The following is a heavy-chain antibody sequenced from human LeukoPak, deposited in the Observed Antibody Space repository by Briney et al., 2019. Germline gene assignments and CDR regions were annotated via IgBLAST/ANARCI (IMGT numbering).Heavy chain of an antibody. Sequence: ASVKVSCKASGYTFTSYDINWVRQATGQGLEWMGWMNPNSGNTGYAQKFQGRVTMTRNTSISTAYTELSSLRSEDTAVYYCARAGRSSSWYGGYNWFDPWGQGTLVTVSS. CDR2: MNPNSGNT. J-gene: IGHJ5*02. CDR1: GYTFTSYD. V-gene: IGHV1-8*01. D-gene: IGHD6-13*01. CDR3: ARAGRSSSWYGGYNWFDP.